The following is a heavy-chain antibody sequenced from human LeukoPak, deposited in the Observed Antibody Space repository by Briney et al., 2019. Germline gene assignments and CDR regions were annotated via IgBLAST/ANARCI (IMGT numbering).Heavy chain of an antibody. Sequence: GGSLRLSCAASGFTFSDYYMSWIRQAPGKGLEWVSYISPSSSYTDYADSVKGRFTISRDNAKNSMYLQMNPLRAEDTAVYSCAKFSPLTASHYFDFWGQGTLVTVSS. J-gene: IGHJ4*02. CDR2: ISPSSSYT. CDR3: AKFSPLTASHYFDF. V-gene: IGHV3-11*03. D-gene: IGHD2-21*02. CDR1: GFTFSDYY.